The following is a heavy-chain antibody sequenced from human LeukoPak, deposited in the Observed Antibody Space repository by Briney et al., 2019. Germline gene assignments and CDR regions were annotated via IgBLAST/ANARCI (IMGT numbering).Heavy chain of an antibody. CDR3: AREGRSSDYYFYGMDV. V-gene: IGHV1-18*01. D-gene: IGHD6-6*01. Sequence: ASVKVSCKASGYTFTSYGISWVRQAPGQGLEWMGWISGYNGNTKNAQKLQGRVTMTTDTSTSTAYMELRSLRSDDTAVYYCAREGRSSDYYFYGMDVWGQGTTVNVSS. CDR2: ISGYNGNT. J-gene: IGHJ6*02. CDR1: GYTFTSYG.